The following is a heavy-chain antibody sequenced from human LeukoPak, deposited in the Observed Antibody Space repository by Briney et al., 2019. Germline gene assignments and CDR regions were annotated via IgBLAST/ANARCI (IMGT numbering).Heavy chain of an antibody. V-gene: IGHV3-21*01. Sequence: GGSLRLSCAASGFTFSSYSMNWVRQAPGKGLEWVSSISSSSSYIYYADSVKGRFTISRDNFKSTLYLQMNSLRVEDTAVYYCAREGLTTTPNNALDVWGQGTTVTVLS. CDR3: AREGLTTTPNNALDV. CDR2: ISSSSSYI. D-gene: IGHD1-1*01. J-gene: IGHJ3*01. CDR1: GFTFSSYS.